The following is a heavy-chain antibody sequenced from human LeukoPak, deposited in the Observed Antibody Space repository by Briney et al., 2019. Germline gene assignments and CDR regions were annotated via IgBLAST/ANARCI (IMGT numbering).Heavy chain of an antibody. V-gene: IGHV3-23*01. D-gene: IGHD3-16*01. J-gene: IGHJ4*02. Sequence: GGSLRLSCAASGFTISSYAMSWVRQAPGKGLEWVSAISGSGGSTYYADSVKGRFTISRDNSKNTLYLQMNSLRAEDTAVYYCAKVLFGGAVAMNYFDYWGQGTLVTVSS. CDR1: GFTISSYA. CDR2: ISGSGGST. CDR3: AKVLFGGAVAMNYFDY.